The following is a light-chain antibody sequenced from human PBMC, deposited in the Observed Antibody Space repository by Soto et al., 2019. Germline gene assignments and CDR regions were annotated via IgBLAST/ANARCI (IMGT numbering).Light chain of an antibody. CDR3: QSYDNSARGI. Sequence: NFMLTQPHSVSESPGKTVTISCTRSSGSIASNYVQWYQQRPGSSPTTVIYEYNQRPSGVPDRFSGSVDSSSNSASLTISELKTEDEADYYCQSYDNSARGIFGGGTKLTVL. J-gene: IGLJ2*01. CDR1: SGSIASNY. CDR2: EYN. V-gene: IGLV6-57*01.